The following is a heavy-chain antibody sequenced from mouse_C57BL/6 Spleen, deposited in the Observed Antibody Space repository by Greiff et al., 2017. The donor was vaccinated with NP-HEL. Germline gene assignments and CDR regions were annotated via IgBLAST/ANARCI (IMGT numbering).Heavy chain of an antibody. Sequence: EVMLVESGGGLVKPGGSLKLSCAASGFTFSSYAMSWVRQTPEKRLEWVATISDGGSYTYYPDNVKGRFTISRDNAKNNLYLQMSHLKSEDTAMYYCARTTTVESPSLAYWGQGTLVTVSA. CDR2: ISDGGSYT. CDR3: ARTTTVESPSLAY. CDR1: GFTFSSYA. D-gene: IGHD1-1*01. J-gene: IGHJ3*01. V-gene: IGHV5-4*03.